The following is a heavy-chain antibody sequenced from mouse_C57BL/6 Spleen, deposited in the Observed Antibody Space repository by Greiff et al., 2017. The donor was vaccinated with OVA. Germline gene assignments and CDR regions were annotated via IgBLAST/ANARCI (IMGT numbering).Heavy chain of an antibody. V-gene: IGHV1-81*01. D-gene: IGHD2-1*01. Sequence: QVQLQQSGAELARPGASMKLSCKASGYTFTSYGISWVKQRTGQGLEWIGEIYPRSGNTYYNEKFKGKATLTADKSSSTAYMELRSLTSEDSAVYFCARNGNYEFYAMDYWGQGTSVTVSS. CDR3: ARNGNYEFYAMDY. J-gene: IGHJ4*01. CDR1: GYTFTSYG. CDR2: IYPRSGNT.